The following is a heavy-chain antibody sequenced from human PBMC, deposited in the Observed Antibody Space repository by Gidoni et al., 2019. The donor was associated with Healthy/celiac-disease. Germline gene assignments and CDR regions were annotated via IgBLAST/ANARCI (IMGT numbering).Heavy chain of an antibody. V-gene: IGHV4-39*01. CDR3: ARQTFQNWFDP. CDR1: GGSISSNTYY. J-gene: IGHJ5*02. D-gene: IGHD3-16*01. Sequence: HLQLQESGSGLVKPSESLSLTCTVSGGSISSNTYYWGWNPQPPGKGLEWIGSIYYSGSTYYNQSLKSRVTISVDTSKNQFSLKLSSVTAADTAVYYCARQTFQNWFDPWGQGTLVTVSS. CDR2: IYYSGST.